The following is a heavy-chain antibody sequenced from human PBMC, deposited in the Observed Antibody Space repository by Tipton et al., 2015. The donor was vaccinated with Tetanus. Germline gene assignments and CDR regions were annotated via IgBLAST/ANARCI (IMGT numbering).Heavy chain of an antibody. CDR2: IYYSGST. CDR1: GGSVSSSTYY. J-gene: IGHJ5*02. V-gene: IGHV4-61*01. D-gene: IGHD5-18*01. Sequence: TLSLTCTVSGGSVSSSTYYWVWIRQPPGKGLEWIGTIYYSGSTNYNPSLESRVTISVDTSKNQFSLKLRSVTAADTAVYYCARLYSYGSLYWFDPWGQGTLVTVSS. CDR3: ARLYSYGSLYWFDP.